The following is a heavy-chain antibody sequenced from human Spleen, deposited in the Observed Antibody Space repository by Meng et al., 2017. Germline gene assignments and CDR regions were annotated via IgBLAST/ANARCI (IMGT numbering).Heavy chain of an antibody. CDR1: GFTFSSYW. V-gene: IGHV3-7*01. Sequence: GGSLRLSCAASGFTFSSYWMSWVRQAPGKGLEWVASIKQDGSEKYYVDSVKGRFTISRDNAKNSLYLQMNSLRAEDTAVYYCARDLGDYVWGSYRYIFYFDYWGQGTLVTVS. CDR2: IKQDGSEK. J-gene: IGHJ4*02. CDR3: ARDLGDYVWGSYRYIFYFDY. D-gene: IGHD3-16*02.